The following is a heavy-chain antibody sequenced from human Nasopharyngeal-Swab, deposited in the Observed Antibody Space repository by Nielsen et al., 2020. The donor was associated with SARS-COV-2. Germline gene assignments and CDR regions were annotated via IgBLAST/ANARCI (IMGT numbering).Heavy chain of an antibody. J-gene: IGHJ6*02. V-gene: IGHV5-10-1*01. D-gene: IGHD3/OR15-3a*01. CDR1: GYSFTSYW. CDR3: ARAGLPDTYYYYYGMDV. Sequence: GESLKISCKGSGYSFTSYWISWVRQMPGKGLEWMGRIDPSDSYTNYSPSFQGHATISADKSISTAYLQWSSLKASDTAMYYCARAGLPDTYYYYYGMDVWGQGTTVTVSS. CDR2: IDPSDSYT.